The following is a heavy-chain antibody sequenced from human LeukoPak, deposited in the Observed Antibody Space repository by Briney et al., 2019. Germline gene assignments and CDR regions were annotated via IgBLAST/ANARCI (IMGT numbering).Heavy chain of an antibody. D-gene: IGHD3-3*01. V-gene: IGHV3-74*01. J-gene: IGHJ4*02. Sequence: PGGSLRLSCAASGFTFSSYWMHWVRQAPGKGLVWVSRINSDGSSTSYADSVKGRFTISRDNAENTLYLQMNSLRAEDTAVYYCARGVNDFWSGSDFDYWGQGTLVTVSS. CDR2: INSDGSST. CDR1: GFTFSSYW. CDR3: ARGVNDFWSGSDFDY.